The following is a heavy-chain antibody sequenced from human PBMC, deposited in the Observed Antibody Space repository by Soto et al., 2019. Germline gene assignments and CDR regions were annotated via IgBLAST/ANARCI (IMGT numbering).Heavy chain of an antibody. CDR1: GGSISSSSYY. CDR3: ARLCTSSGWFYYFDY. Sequence: ETLSLTCTVSGGSISSSSYYWGWIRQPPGKGLEWIGSIYYSGSTYYNPSLKSRVTISVDTSKNQFSLKLSSVTAADTAVYYCARLCTSSGWFYYFDYWGQGTLVTVSS. D-gene: IGHD6-19*01. J-gene: IGHJ4*02. CDR2: IYYSGST. V-gene: IGHV4-39*01.